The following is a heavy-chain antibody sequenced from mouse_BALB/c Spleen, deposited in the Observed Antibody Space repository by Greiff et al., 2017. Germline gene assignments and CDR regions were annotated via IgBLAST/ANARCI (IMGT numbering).Heavy chain of an antibody. D-gene: IGHD1-2*01. J-gene: IGHJ2*01. CDR2: ISSGGST. CDR3: ARASTATRDYFDY. Sequence: EVQLVESGGGLVKPGGSLKLSCAASGFTFSSYAMSWVRQTPEKRLEWVASISSGGSTYYPDSVKGRFTISRDNARNILYLQMSSLRSEDTAMYYCARASTATRDYFDYWGQGTTLTVSS. V-gene: IGHV5-6-5*01. CDR1: GFTFSSYA.